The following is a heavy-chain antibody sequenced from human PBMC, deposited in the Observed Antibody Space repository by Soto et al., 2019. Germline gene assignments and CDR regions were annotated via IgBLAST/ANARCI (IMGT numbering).Heavy chain of an antibody. J-gene: IGHJ4*02. V-gene: IGHV3-30*18. Sequence: QVQLVESGGGVVQPGRSLRLSCAASGSSFSSYGIHWVSQVPGKGLEWVAVISYDGTYKHYADSVKGRFTFSRDNSKNTVYLQMNSLRAEDTAVYYCAKDRGYYSSSWPIYWGQGTLVTVSS. D-gene: IGHD6-13*01. CDR3: AKDRGYYSSSWPIY. CDR1: GSSFSSYG. CDR2: ISYDGTYK.